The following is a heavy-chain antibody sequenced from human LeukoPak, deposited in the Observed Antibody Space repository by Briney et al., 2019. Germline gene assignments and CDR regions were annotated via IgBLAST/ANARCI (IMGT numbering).Heavy chain of an antibody. V-gene: IGHV3-23*01. Sequence: GGSLRLSCATSGFTFSSYAMSWVRQAPGKGLEWVSAISGSGGSTYYADSVKGRFTISRDNSKNTLYLQMNSLRAEDTAVYYCARDRVGATDYFDYWGQGTLVTVSS. J-gene: IGHJ4*02. CDR1: GFTFSSYA. CDR2: ISGSGGST. CDR3: ARDRVGATDYFDY. D-gene: IGHD1-26*01.